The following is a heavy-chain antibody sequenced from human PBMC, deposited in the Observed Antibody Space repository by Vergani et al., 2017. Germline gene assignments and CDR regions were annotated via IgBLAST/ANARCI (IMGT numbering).Heavy chain of an antibody. Sequence: QVQLVQSGAEVKKPGSSVKVSCKASGGTFSSYAISWVRQAPGQGLEWMGGIIPIFGTANYAQKCQGRVTITADKSTSTAYMELSSLRSEDTAVYYCAREGTTGTTLSQPFDYWGQGTLVTVSS. CDR3: AREGTTGTTLSQPFDY. V-gene: IGHV1-69*06. CDR2: IIPIFGTA. D-gene: IGHD1-1*01. J-gene: IGHJ4*02. CDR1: GGTFSSYA.